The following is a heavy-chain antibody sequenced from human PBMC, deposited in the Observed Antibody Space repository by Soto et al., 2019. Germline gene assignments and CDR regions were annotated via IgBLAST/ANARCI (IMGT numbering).Heavy chain of an antibody. CDR3: ARIVVPAAPFDY. CDR1: GGSISSGGYY. V-gene: IGHV4-31*03. CDR2: IYYSGST. J-gene: IGHJ4*02. D-gene: IGHD2-2*01. Sequence: SETLSLTCTVSGGSISSGGYYWSWTRQHPGKGLEWIGYIYYSGSTYYNPSLKSRVTISVDTSKNQFSLKLSSVTAADTAVYYCARIVVPAAPFDYWGQGTLVTVSS.